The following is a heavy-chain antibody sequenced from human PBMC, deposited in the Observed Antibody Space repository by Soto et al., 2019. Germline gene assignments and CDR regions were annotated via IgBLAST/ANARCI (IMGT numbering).Heavy chain of an antibody. V-gene: IGHV4-59*01. CDR2: IYYSGST. CDR1: GGSISSYY. CDR3: ARDSGTLGYYYDSSGYGGMDV. D-gene: IGHD3-22*01. Sequence: SETLSLTCSVSGGSISSYYWSWIRQPPGKGLEWIGYIYYSGSTNYNPSLKSRVTISVDTSKNQFSLKLSSVTAADTAVYYCARDSGTLGYYYDSSGYGGMDVWGQGTTVTVS. J-gene: IGHJ6*02.